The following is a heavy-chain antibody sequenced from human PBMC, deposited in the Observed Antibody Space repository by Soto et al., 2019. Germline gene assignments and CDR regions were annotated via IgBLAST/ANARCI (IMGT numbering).Heavy chain of an antibody. J-gene: IGHJ4*02. Sequence: GGTLRRSCAVSGFTISNDWLSWVRQAPGKGLEWVANIKKDGSEKYYGGSVVGRFTVSRDNAENSLYLQMNSLRAEDTAVYYCAKLYLTASITSLDYWGQGTLVTVSS. CDR2: IKKDGSEK. CDR1: GFTISNDW. CDR3: AKLYLTASITSLDY. V-gene: IGHV3-7*01. D-gene: IGHD3-16*01.